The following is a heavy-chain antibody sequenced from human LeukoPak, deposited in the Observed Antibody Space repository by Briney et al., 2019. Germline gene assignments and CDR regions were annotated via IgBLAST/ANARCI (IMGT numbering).Heavy chain of an antibody. V-gene: IGHV3-23*01. Sequence: GGSLRLSCAASGFTFSSYAMSWVRQAPGRGLEWVSAISGSGGSTYYADSVKGRFTISRDNSKNTLYLQMNSLRAEDTAVYYCAKGSFMVRFFGMDVGGEGTTVTVSS. J-gene: IGHJ6*04. CDR1: GFTFSSYA. CDR3: AKGSFMVRFFGMDV. CDR2: ISGSGGST. D-gene: IGHD3-10*01.